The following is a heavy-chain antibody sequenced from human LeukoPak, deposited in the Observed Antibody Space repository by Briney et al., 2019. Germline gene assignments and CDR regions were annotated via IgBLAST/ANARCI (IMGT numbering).Heavy chain of an antibody. V-gene: IGHV3-53*01. CDR3: ARSIDSRAPIDI. D-gene: IGHD3-22*01. CDR1: GFTVSSNY. Sequence: GGSLRLSCAASGFTVSSNYMSWVRQAPGKGLEWVSVIYSGGSTYYADSVKGRFTISRDNSKNTLYLQMNSLRAGATAVYYRARSIDSRAPIDIWGQGTMVTVSS. J-gene: IGHJ3*02. CDR2: IYSGGST.